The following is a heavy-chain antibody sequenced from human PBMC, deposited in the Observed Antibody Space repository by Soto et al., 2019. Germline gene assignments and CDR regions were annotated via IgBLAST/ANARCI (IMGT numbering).Heavy chain of an antibody. D-gene: IGHD3-22*01. Sequence: GGSLRLSCTASGFTFEDYAMHWVRQAPGKGLEWVSHISWNSGNIGYADSVQGRFTISRDNTKNSLYLQMHSLRAEDTALYYCTKQRASGGYYKAGDPFDIWGPGTMVTVSS. J-gene: IGHJ3*02. CDR2: ISWNSGNI. CDR1: GFTFEDYA. CDR3: TKQRASGGYYKAGDPFDI. V-gene: IGHV3-9*01.